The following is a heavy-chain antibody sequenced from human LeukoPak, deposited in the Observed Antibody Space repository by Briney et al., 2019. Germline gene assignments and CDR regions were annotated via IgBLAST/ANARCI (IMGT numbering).Heavy chain of an antibody. CDR3: ARVKLGILPYFDY. CDR2: FYHSGTT. CDR1: GGSISSGDYS. Sequence: PSETLSLTCAVSGGSISSGDYSWSWIRQPPGKGLESIGYFYHSGTTYYNPSLKSRVTISVDRSKNQFSLKLSSVTAADTAVYYCARVKLGILPYFDYWGQGTLVTVSS. D-gene: IGHD7-27*01. V-gene: IGHV4-30-2*01. J-gene: IGHJ4*02.